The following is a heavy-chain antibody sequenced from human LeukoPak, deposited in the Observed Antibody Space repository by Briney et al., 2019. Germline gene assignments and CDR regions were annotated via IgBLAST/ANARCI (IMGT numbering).Heavy chain of an antibody. V-gene: IGHV3-23*01. CDR1: GFTFSSYA. Sequence: PGGSLRLSCAASGFTFSSYAMSWVRQAPGKGLGWVSAISGSGGSTYYADSVRGRFTISRDNSKNTLYLQMNSLRAEDTAVYYCAKDRIAVAAYFDYWGQGTLVTVSS. J-gene: IGHJ4*02. CDR2: ISGSGGST. CDR3: AKDRIAVAAYFDY. D-gene: IGHD6-19*01.